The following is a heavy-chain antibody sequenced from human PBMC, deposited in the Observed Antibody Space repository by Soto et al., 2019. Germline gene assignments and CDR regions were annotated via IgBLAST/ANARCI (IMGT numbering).Heavy chain of an antibody. Sequence: VGSLRLSCEASGFTFSRNAMHWVRQAPGKGLEWVAVISFDGNNQYYTDSVKGRFTISRDNSKNTLDLQMNSLRREDTAVYYCARDREYSGFYYGMDVWGQGTTVTVSS. CDR3: ARDREYSGFYYGMDV. CDR1: GFTFSRNA. J-gene: IGHJ6*02. D-gene: IGHD5-12*01. V-gene: IGHV3-30-3*01. CDR2: ISFDGNNQ.